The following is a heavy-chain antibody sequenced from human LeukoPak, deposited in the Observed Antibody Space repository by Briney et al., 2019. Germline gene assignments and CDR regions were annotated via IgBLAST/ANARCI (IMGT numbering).Heavy chain of an antibody. Sequence: GGSLRLSSAASGFTFSSYEMNWVRQAPGKGLEWVSYISSSGSTIYYADSVEGRFTISRDNAENSLYLQMNSLRAEDTAVYYCARDRCSSTSCPKYYYYYYGMDVWGQGTTVTVSS. CDR3: ARDRCSSTSCPKYYYYYYGMDV. CDR2: ISSSGSTI. J-gene: IGHJ6*02. D-gene: IGHD2-2*01. CDR1: GFTFSSYE. V-gene: IGHV3-48*03.